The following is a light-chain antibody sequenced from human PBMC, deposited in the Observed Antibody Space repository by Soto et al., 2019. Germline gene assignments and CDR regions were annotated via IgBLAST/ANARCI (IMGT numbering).Light chain of an antibody. CDR3: TSWTTSTTMI. V-gene: IGLV2-14*03. CDR1: SSDIGAYHF. CDR2: DVN. Sequence: QSALTQPASVSGSPGQSITISCTGTSSDIGAYHFVSWYQQHPGKAPKLMLYDVNIRPSGVSNRFSGSNSGNTASLTISGLQAEDEADYYCTSWTTSTTMIFGGGTKLTVL. J-gene: IGLJ2*01.